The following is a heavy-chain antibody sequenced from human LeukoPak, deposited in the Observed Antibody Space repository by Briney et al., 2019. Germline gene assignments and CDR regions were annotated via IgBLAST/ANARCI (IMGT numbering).Heavy chain of an antibody. J-gene: IGHJ6*02. Sequence: GASVKVSCKASGYTFTSYAMHWVRQAPGQRLEWMGWINAGNSNTKYSQKFQGRVTITRDTSASTAYMELSSLRSEDTAVYYCAGELKDGMDVWGQGTTVTVSS. CDR1: GYTFTSYA. CDR2: INAGNSNT. CDR3: AGELKDGMDV. V-gene: IGHV1-3*01.